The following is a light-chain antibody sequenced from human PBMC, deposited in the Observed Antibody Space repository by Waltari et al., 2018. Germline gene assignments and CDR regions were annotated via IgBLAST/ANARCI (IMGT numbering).Light chain of an antibody. Sequence: QSVLTPPPSVSGAPGQRVTISRHGSSSTIGPGYDVHWYQQLPGTAPKLLIYGNSNRPSGVPDRFSGSKSGTSASLAITGLQAEDEADYYCQSYDSSLSGSVFGGGTKLTVL. CDR3: QSYDSSLSGSV. J-gene: IGLJ3*02. CDR2: GNS. CDR1: SSTIGPGYD. V-gene: IGLV1-40*01.